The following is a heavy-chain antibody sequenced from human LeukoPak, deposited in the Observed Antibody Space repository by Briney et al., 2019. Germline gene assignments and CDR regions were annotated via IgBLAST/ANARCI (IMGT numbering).Heavy chain of an antibody. CDR3: AVAYYDILTGYSAFDY. D-gene: IGHD3-9*01. Sequence: GESLKISCKGSGYSFTSYWIGWVRQMPGKGLEWMGIIYPGDSDTRYSPSFQGQVTISADKSISTAYLQWSSLKASDTAMYYCAVAYYDILTGYSAFDYWGQGTLVTVSS. J-gene: IGHJ4*02. CDR2: IYPGDSDT. CDR1: GYSFTSYW. V-gene: IGHV5-51*01.